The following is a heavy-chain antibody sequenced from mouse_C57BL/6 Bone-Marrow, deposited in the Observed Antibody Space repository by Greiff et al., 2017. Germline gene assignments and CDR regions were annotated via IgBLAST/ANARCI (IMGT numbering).Heavy chain of an antibody. J-gene: IGHJ2*01. D-gene: IGHD1-1*01. CDR1: GYTFTTYP. CDR3: ARKRYYGSSPYFDY. Sequence: VKLQESGAELVKPGASVKMSCKASGYTFTTYPIEWMKQNHGKSLEWIGNFHPSNDDTKYNEKFKGKATLTVEKSSSTVYLELSRLTSDDSAVYYWARKRYYGSSPYFDYWGQGTTLTVSS. CDR2: FHPSNDDT. V-gene: IGHV1-47*01.